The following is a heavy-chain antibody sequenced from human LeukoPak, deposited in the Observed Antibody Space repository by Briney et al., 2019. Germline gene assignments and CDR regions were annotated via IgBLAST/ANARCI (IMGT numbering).Heavy chain of an antibody. CDR3: VKDSGSSYYYDY. CDR1: GFTFNIYA. CDR2: ISSNGGTT. J-gene: IGHJ4*02. V-gene: IGHV3-64D*09. Sequence: GGSLRLSCSAPGFTFNIYALHWVHQAPGKGLEYVSGISSNGGTTYSADSVKGRFTISRDNSKNTLYLQMSSLRPEDTAVYYCVKDSGSSYYYDYWGQGTLVTVSS. D-gene: IGHD1-26*01.